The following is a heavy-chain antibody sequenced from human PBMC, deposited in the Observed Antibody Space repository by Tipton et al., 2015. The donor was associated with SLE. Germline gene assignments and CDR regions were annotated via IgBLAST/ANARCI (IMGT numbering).Heavy chain of an antibody. D-gene: IGHD6-19*01. CDR1: GASVGTYC. V-gene: IGHV4-59*08. CDR2: VCNSGST. CDR3: ARLSRDRAVAGFNWFDP. Sequence: TLSLTCIVSGASVGTYCWNWLRQSPGKGLEWIGCVCNSGSTNYSPSLESRGTISVDTSKNQFSLKLSSVTAADTAVYYCARLSRDRAVAGFNWFDPWGQGTLVTVSS. J-gene: IGHJ5*02.